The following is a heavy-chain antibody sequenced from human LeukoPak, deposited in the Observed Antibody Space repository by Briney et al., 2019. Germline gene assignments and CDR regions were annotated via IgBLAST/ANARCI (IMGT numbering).Heavy chain of an antibody. CDR2: ITHTGVTL. CDR1: GFTFNSYS. CDR3: VRDHLWAFDI. V-gene: IGHV3-48*04. J-gene: IGHJ3*02. Sequence: GGSLRLSCAASGFTFNSYSMNWVRQAPGKGLEWISYITHTGVTLYYADSVKGRFTISRDDAKNSLYLQMNGLRAEDTAMYYCVRDHLWAFDIWGQGTVVTVSS. D-gene: IGHD2-21*01.